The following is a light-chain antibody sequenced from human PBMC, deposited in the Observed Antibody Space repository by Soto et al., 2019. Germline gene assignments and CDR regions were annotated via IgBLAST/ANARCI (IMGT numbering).Light chain of an antibody. CDR1: DTDVGQDKS. CDR3: VSYTDTDTLV. J-gene: IGLJ1*01. V-gene: IGLV2-14*01. Sequence: QSVLTQPASVSGSRGQSIIISCVGRDTDVGQDKSVSWYQQGPGQAPKLLIFEVTNRPSGVSKRFSGSRSGNTASPTISGLQPDDEGDYFCVSYTDTDTLVFGTGTKVTVL. CDR2: EVT.